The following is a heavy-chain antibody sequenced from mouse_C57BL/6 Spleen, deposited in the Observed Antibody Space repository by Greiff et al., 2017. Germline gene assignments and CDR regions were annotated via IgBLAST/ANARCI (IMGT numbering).Heavy chain of an antibody. Sequence: QVHLQQPGAELVKPGASVKVSCKASGYTFTSYWMHWVKQRPGQGLEWIGRIHPSDSDTNYNQKFKGKATVAVDKSSSAAYMQLSSLTSEDSAVYYCATTTPEWYFDVWGTGTTVTVSS. D-gene: IGHD5-5*01. V-gene: IGHV1-74*01. CDR1: GYTFTSYW. CDR2: IHPSDSDT. J-gene: IGHJ1*03. CDR3: ATTTPEWYFDV.